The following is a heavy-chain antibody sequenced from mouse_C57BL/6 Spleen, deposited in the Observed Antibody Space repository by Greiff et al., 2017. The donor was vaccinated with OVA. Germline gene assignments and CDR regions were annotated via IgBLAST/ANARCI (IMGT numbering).Heavy chain of an antibody. V-gene: IGHV1-26*01. CDR1: GYTFTDYY. D-gene: IGHD4-1*01. CDR2: INPNTGGT. Sequence: EVQLQQSGPELVKPGASVTISCKASGYTFTDYYMNWVKQSHGKSLEWIGDINPNTGGTSYNQKFKGKATLTVDKSSSTAYMELRSLTSEDSAVYYCASPELGRGYAMDYWGQGTSVTVSS. CDR3: ASPELGRGYAMDY. J-gene: IGHJ4*01.